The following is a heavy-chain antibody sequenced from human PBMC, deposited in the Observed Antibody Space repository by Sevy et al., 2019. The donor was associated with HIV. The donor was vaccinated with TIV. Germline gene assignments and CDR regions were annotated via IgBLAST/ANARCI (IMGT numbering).Heavy chain of an antibody. V-gene: IGHV3-64D*06. Sequence: GGSLRLSCSASGFTFSSYAMHWVRQAPGKGLEYVSAISSNGGSTYYADSVKGRFTISRDNSKNTLYLQMSSLRAEDTAVYYCAREGGGYYYDSSGYDDAFDIWGQGTMVTVSS. CDR2: ISSNGGST. D-gene: IGHD3-22*01. J-gene: IGHJ3*02. CDR3: AREGGGYYYDSSGYDDAFDI. CDR1: GFTFSSYA.